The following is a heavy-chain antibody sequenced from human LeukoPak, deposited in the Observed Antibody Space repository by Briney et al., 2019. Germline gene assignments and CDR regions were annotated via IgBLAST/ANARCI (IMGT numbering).Heavy chain of an antibody. D-gene: IGHD1-26*01. CDR3: AAVGATDAFDI. V-gene: IGHV4-61*02. CDR2: IYTSGST. CDR1: GGSISSGSYY. J-gene: IGHJ3*02. Sequence: SETLSFTCTVSGGSISSGSYYWSWIRQPAGKGLEWIGRIYTSGSTNYNPSLKSRVTISVDTSKNQFSLKLSSVTAADTAVYYCAAVGATDAFDIWGQGTMVTVSS.